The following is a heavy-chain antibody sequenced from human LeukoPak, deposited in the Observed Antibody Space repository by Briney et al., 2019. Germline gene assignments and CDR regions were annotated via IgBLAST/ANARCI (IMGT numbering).Heavy chain of an antibody. V-gene: IGHV1-18*01. J-gene: IGHJ4*02. Sequence: ASVKVSCKASGYTFTSYGISWVRQAPGQGLEWMGWISAYNGNTNYAQKLQGRVTMTTDTSTSTAYMELRSLRSDDTAVYYCARDPYGDYVGGFDYWGQGTLVTVSS. CDR1: GYTFTSYG. CDR2: ISAYNGNT. D-gene: IGHD4-17*01. CDR3: ARDPYGDYVGGFDY.